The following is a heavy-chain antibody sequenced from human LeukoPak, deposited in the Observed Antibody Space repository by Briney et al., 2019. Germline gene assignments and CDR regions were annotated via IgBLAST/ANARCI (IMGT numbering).Heavy chain of an antibody. CDR1: GFTFSSYG. Sequence: GGSLRLSCAASGFTFSSYGMHWVRQAPGKGLEWVAVIWYDGSNKYYADSVKGRFTISRDNSKNTLYLQMNSLRAEDTAVYYCARDWGDLGTPIDAFDIWGQGTMVTVSS. V-gene: IGHV3-33*01. CDR3: ARDWGDLGTPIDAFDI. D-gene: IGHD3-16*01. CDR2: IWYDGSNK. J-gene: IGHJ3*02.